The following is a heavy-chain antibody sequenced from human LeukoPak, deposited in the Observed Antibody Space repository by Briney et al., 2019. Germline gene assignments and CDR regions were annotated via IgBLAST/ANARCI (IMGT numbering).Heavy chain of an antibody. D-gene: IGHD6-19*01. CDR2: IWYDGSNK. Sequence: GGSLRLSCAASGFTFSSYGMHCVRQAPGKGLEWVAVIWYDGSNKYYADSVKGRFTISRDNSKNTLYLQMNSLRAEDTAVYYCARDWGIAVAGTIDYWGQGTLVTVSS. CDR1: GFTFSSYG. J-gene: IGHJ4*02. V-gene: IGHV3-33*01. CDR3: ARDWGIAVAGTIDY.